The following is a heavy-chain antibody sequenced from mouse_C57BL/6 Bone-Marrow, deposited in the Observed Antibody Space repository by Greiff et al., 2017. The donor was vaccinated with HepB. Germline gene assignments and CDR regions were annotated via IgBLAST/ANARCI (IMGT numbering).Heavy chain of an antibody. CDR2: INPSSGYT. D-gene: IGHD2-3*01. V-gene: IGHV1-4*01. CDR3: AREGWLLRDFDY. Sequence: VKVVESGAELARPGASVKMSCKASGYTFTSYTMHWVKQRPGQGLEWIGYINPSSGYTKYNQKFKDKATLTADKSSSTAYMQLSSLTSEDSAVYYCAREGWLLRDFDYWGQGTTLTVSS. CDR1: GYTFTSYT. J-gene: IGHJ2*01.